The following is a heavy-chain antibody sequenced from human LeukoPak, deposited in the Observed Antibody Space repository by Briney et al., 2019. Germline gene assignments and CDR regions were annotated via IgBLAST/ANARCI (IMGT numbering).Heavy chain of an antibody. V-gene: IGHV3-48*04. D-gene: IGHD3-22*01. CDR1: GLTFSSYS. Sequence: GGSLRLSRAASGLTFSSYSMDWGRQAPGKGLGLVSYISSSSSTIYYADSVKGRFTISRDNAKNSLYLQMNSLRAEDTAVYYCARGTNYYDSSGFNWFDPWGQGTLVTVSS. CDR3: ARGTNYYDSSGFNWFDP. J-gene: IGHJ5*02. CDR2: ISSSSSTI.